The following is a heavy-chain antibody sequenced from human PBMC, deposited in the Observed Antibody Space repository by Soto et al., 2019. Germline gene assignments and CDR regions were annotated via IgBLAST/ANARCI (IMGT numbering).Heavy chain of an antibody. V-gene: IGHV3-23*01. CDR3: AKDRGDY. D-gene: IGHD3-16*01. J-gene: IGHJ4*02. Sequence: WGSLRLSCAASGFTFISYAISLVRQSPWKWLEWVSAISGSGGSTYYADSVKGRFTISRDNSKNTLHLQMNSLRAEDTAVYYCAKDRGDYWGQGTLVTVSS. CDR2: ISGSGGST. CDR1: GFTFISYA.